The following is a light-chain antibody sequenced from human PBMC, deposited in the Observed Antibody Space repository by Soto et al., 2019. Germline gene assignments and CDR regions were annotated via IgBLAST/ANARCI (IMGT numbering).Light chain of an antibody. V-gene: IGKV1-5*03. CDR1: QSISSW. Sequence: DIQMTQSPSTLSASIGDRVTITCRASQSISSWLAWYQQKPGKAPKLLIYKASSLESGVPSRFSGSGSGTEFTLTISSLQPDDFATYYCQQFNDYFRTFGQGTKVEIK. J-gene: IGKJ1*01. CDR3: QQFNDYFRT. CDR2: KAS.